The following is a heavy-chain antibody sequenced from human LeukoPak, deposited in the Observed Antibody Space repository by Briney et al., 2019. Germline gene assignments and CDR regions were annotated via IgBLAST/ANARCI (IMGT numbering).Heavy chain of an antibody. J-gene: IGHJ4*02. D-gene: IGHD2-2*01. V-gene: IGHV4-39*07. CDR2: IYYSGST. Sequence: SETLSLTCTVSGGSISSSSYYWGWIRQPPGKGLEWIGSIYYSGSTYYNPSLKSRVTISVDTSKNQFSLKLSSVTAADTAVYYCARGARICSSTSCQGYFDYWGQGTLVTVSS. CDR1: GGSISSSSYY. CDR3: ARGARICSSTSCQGYFDY.